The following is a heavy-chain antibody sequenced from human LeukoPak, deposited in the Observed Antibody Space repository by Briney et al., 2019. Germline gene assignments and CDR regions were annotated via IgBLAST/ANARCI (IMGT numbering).Heavy chain of an antibody. CDR1: GYTFTGYY. V-gene: IGHV1-69*06. J-gene: IGHJ4*02. D-gene: IGHD3-10*01. CDR2: IIPIFGTA. CDR3: AKVAKYYYGSETYFFFDH. Sequence: SVKVSCKASGYTFTGYYMHWVRQAPGQGLEWMGGIIPIFGTANYAQKFQGRVTITADKSTSTAYMELSSLRSEDTAVYYCAKVAKYYYGSETYFFFDHWGQGTLVTVSS.